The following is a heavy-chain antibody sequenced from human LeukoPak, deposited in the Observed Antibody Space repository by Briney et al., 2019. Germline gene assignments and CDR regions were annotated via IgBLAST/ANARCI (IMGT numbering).Heavy chain of an antibody. J-gene: IGHJ4*02. Sequence: GESLKISCKASGYSFTSYWITWVRQMPGKGLECMGKIDPSDSYTYYSPSFQGHVTISADRTISTTYLQWSSLRASDTAMYYCARQRANSSTYYMDYWGQGTLVTVSS. V-gene: IGHV5-10-1*01. CDR2: IDPSDSYT. CDR3: ARQRANSSTYYMDY. D-gene: IGHD3-22*01. CDR1: GYSFTSYW.